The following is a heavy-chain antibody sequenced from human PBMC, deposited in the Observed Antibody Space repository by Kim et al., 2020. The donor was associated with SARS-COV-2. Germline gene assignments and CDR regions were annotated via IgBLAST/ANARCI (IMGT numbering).Heavy chain of an antibody. Sequence: SRVTISVDTSKNQFSLKLSSVTAADTAVYYCARLDMVRGPINYYYYGMDVWGQGTTVTVSS. D-gene: IGHD3-10*01. CDR3: ARLDMVRGPINYYYYGMDV. V-gene: IGHV4-59*08. J-gene: IGHJ6*02.